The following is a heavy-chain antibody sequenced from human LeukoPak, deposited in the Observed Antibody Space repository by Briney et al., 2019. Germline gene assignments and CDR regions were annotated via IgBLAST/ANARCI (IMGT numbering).Heavy chain of an antibody. CDR3: ARDGAAAASGTWA. CDR2: IYSGGRT. V-gene: IGHV3-53*01. Sequence: PGGSLRLSCAASGFTVGNNYMNWVRQAPGKGLEWISLIYSGGRTHYADSVKGRFTISRDNSKNTLYLQMNNVRAEDTAVYYCARDGAAAASGTWAWGQETLVTVSS. CDR1: GFTVGNNY. J-gene: IGHJ5*02. D-gene: IGHD6-13*01.